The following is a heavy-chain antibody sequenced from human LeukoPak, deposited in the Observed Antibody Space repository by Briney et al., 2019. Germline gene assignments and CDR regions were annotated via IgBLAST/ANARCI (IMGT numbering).Heavy chain of an antibody. CDR3: AREVMDNLRFDY. CDR2: INPSGGDT. Sequence: ASVTVSCMASGYTFTSYYMHWVRQAPGQGREWMGIINPSGGDTSYAQKFQGRLTMTRDTSTNTVYMELTSLRSEDTAVYYCAREVMDNLRFDYWGQGTLVTVSS. V-gene: IGHV1-46*01. CDR1: GYTFTSYY. J-gene: IGHJ4*02. D-gene: IGHD1-14*01.